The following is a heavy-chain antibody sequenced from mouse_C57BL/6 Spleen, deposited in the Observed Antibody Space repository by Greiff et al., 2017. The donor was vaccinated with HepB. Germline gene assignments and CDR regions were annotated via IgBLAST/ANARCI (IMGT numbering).Heavy chain of an antibody. CDR1: GYSFTGYY. Sequence: VQLKESGPELVKPGASVKISCKASGYSFTGYYMHWVKQSHGNILDWIGYIYPYNGVSSYNQKFKGKATLTVDKSSSTAYMELRSLTSEDSAVYYCARYYYGSRGYFDVWGTGTTVTVSS. D-gene: IGHD1-1*01. CDR2: IYPYNGVS. J-gene: IGHJ1*03. V-gene: IGHV1-31*01. CDR3: ARYYYGSRGYFDV.